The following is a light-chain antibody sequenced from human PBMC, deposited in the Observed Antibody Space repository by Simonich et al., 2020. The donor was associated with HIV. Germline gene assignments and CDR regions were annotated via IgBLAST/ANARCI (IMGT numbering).Light chain of an antibody. V-gene: IGKV1-NL1*01. J-gene: IGKJ1*01. CDR2: DAS. CDR1: QGISNS. Sequence: DILMTQSPSSVSASVGDRVTITCRASQGISNSLAWYQQKPGKAPKLLLYDASRLESGIPSRFSGSGSGTDYTLTISSLQPEDFATYYCQQYDSTPLWAFGQGTKVEIK. CDR3: QQYDSTPLWA.